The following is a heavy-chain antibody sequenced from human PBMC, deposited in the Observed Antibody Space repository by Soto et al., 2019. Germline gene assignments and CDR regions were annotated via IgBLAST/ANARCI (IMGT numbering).Heavy chain of an antibody. CDR3: ARDHDEDFGYDLDYFDY. J-gene: IGHJ4*02. D-gene: IGHD5-12*01. Sequence: PGGSLRLSCAASGLTFSSCHMNWVRQAPGKGLEWVSYISSGSRTIFYADSVNGRFTISRDNAKNSLYLQMNSLRAEDTAFYYCARDHDEDFGYDLDYFDYWGQGTLVTVSS. V-gene: IGHV3-48*04. CDR1: GLTFSSCH. CDR2: ISSGSRTI.